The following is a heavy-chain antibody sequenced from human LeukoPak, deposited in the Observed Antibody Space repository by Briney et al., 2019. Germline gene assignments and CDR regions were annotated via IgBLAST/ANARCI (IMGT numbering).Heavy chain of an antibody. J-gene: IGHJ3*02. D-gene: IGHD4/OR15-4a*01. CDR2: IYSGGST. CDR1: GFTVSSNY. V-gene: IGHV3-66*01. Sequence: GGSLRLSCAASGFTVSSNYMSWVRQAPGKGLEWVSVIYSGGSTYYADSVKGRFTISRDNSKNTLHLQMNSLRAEDTAVYYCATLAVGGAKNAFDIWGQGTMVTVSS. CDR3: ATLAVGGAKNAFDI.